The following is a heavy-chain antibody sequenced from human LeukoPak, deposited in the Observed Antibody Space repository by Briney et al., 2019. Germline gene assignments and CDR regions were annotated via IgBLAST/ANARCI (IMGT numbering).Heavy chain of an antibody. D-gene: IGHD5-12*01. CDR1: GYTFTGHF. J-gene: IGHJ4*02. CDR3: AREYSRYSGTYYDY. CDR2: SNPNSGDT. Sequence: ASVKVSCKASGYTFTGHFIHWVRQAPGQGLEWMGCSNPNSGDTNYAQKFQGRVTMTRDTSISTAYMELSRVTSDDTAVYYCAREYSRYSGTYYDYWGQGTLVTVSS. V-gene: IGHV1-2*02.